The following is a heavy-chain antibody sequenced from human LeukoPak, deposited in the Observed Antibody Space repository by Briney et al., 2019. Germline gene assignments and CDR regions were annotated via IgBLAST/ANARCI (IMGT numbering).Heavy chain of an antibody. CDR3: ATGGDIVATKSGPGVFDY. Sequence: QPGGSLRLSCAASGFTFSSYAMHWVRQAPGKGLEYVSAISSNGGSTYYANSVKGRFTISRDNSKNTLYLQMGSLRAEDMAVYYCATGGDIVATKSGPGVFDYWGQGTLVTVSS. V-gene: IGHV3-64*01. J-gene: IGHJ4*02. CDR2: ISSNGGST. CDR1: GFTFSSYA. D-gene: IGHD5-12*01.